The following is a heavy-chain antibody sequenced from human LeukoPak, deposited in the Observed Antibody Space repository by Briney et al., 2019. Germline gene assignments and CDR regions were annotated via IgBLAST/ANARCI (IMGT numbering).Heavy chain of an antibody. CDR2: IYYSGST. CDR1: GGSSSSYY. V-gene: IGHV4-59*05. Sequence: SETLSLTCTVSGGSSSSYYWSWIRQPPGKGLEWIGSIYYSGSTYYNPSLKSRVTISVDTSKNQFSLKLSSVTAADTAVYYCARHDEDIVVVPAAISYWGQGTLVTVSS. CDR3: ARHDEDIVVVPAAISY. J-gene: IGHJ4*02. D-gene: IGHD2-2*02.